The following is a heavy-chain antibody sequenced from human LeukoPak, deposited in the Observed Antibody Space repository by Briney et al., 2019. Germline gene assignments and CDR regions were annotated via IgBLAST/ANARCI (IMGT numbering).Heavy chain of an antibody. Sequence: SQTLSLTCTVSGGSISSGSYYWSWIRQPAGKGLEWIGRIYTSGTTNYNTTLKSRLTMSVDTSKSQFSLRLSSVTAADTAVYYCAREDPLVAARGLDYWGQGTLVTVSS. D-gene: IGHD2-15*01. V-gene: IGHV4-61*02. J-gene: IGHJ4*02. CDR3: AREDPLVAARGLDY. CDR1: GGSISSGSYY. CDR2: IYTSGTT.